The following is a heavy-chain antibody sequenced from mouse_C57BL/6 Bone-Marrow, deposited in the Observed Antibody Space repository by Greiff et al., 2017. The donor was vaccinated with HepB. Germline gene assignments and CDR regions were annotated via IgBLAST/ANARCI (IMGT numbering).Heavy chain of an antibody. D-gene: IGHD2-1*01. CDR3: TKGGYYGNPYFDY. V-gene: IGHV1-5*01. Sequence: VHVKQSGTVLARPGASVKMSCKTSGYTFTSYWMHWVKQRPGQGLEWIGAIYPGNSDTSYNQKFKGKAKLTAVTSASTAYMELSSLTNEDSAVYYCTKGGYYGNPYFDYWGQGTTLTVSS. CDR2: IYPGNSDT. CDR1: GYTFTSYW. J-gene: IGHJ2*01.